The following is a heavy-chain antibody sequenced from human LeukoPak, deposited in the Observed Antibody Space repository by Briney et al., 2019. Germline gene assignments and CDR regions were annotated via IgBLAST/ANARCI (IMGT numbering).Heavy chain of an antibody. CDR3: AKLVTHFDY. V-gene: IGHV3-23*01. D-gene: IGHD4-23*01. CDR2: ISGSGGNT. CDR1: GFTFSSYA. J-gene: IGHJ4*02. Sequence: GGSLRLSCAASGFTFSSYAMSWVRQAPGKGLEWVSSISGSGGNTYYADSVKGRFTISRDNSKNTLYMQMNSLRAEDTAVYYCAKLVTHFDYWGQGTLVIVSS.